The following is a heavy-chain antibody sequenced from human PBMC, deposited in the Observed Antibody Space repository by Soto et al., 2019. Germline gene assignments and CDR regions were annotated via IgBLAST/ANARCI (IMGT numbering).Heavy chain of an antibody. V-gene: IGHV1-69*01. Sequence: QVQLVQSGAEVKKPGSSVKVSCKASGGTFSSYAISWVRQAPGQGLEWMGGIIPISETTNYAQKFQGRVTITVDESKSTAYMELSSPRSEDTAVYYCARSQGSSTSLEIYYYYYYGMDVWGQGTTVTVSS. CDR3: ARSQGSSTSLEIYYYYYYGMDV. CDR2: IIPISETT. D-gene: IGHD2-2*01. CDR1: GGTFSSYA. J-gene: IGHJ6*02.